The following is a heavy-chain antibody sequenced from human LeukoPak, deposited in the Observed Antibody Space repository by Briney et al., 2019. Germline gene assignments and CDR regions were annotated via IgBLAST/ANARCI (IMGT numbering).Heavy chain of an antibody. J-gene: IGHJ4*02. Sequence: GGSLRLSCAASGLTFSTYWMHWVRQAPGKGLAWVARINPDGSIRTYADSVQGRVTISRDTAKDTLFLKMNSLRAEDTAVYYCAREARVGGALQYWGQGTPVTVSS. V-gene: IGHV3-74*03. CDR2: INPDGSIR. CDR1: GLTFSTYW. D-gene: IGHD1-26*01. CDR3: AREARVGGALQY.